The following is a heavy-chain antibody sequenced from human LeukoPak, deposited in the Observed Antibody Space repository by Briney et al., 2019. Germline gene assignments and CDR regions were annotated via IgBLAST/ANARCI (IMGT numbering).Heavy chain of an antibody. D-gene: IGHD3-3*01. CDR3: ARDVGSSYYDFWSGYYTPFDY. V-gene: IGHV1-18*01. J-gene: IGHJ4*02. Sequence: ASVKASCKASGYTFTSYGTSWVRQAPGQGLEWRGWSSAYNGNTNYAQKLQGRVTMTTDTSTSTAYLELRSLRSDDTAVYYCARDVGSSYYDFWSGYYTPFDYWGQGTLVTVSS. CDR2: SSAYNGNT. CDR1: GYTFTSYG.